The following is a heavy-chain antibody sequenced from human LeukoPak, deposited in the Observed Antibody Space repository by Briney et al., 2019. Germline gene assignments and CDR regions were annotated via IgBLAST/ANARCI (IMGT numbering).Heavy chain of an antibody. CDR1: GGSFSSYA. CDR3: ARDYRDYYDSSGYYPNYYYYYYGMDV. CDR2: IMPIFGTA. V-gene: IGHV1-69*01. Sequence: WASVKVSCKASGGSFSSYAISWVRQAPGQGLEWMGGIMPIFGTANYAQKFQGGVTITADESTSTAYMELSSLRSEDTAVYYCARDYRDYYDSSGYYPNYYYYYYGMDVWGQGTTVTVSS. J-gene: IGHJ6*02. D-gene: IGHD3-22*01.